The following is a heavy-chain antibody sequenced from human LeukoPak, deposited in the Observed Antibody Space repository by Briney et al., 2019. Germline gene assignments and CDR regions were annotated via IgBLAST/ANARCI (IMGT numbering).Heavy chain of an antibody. CDR2: IYYSGST. V-gene: IGHV4-59*12. D-gene: IGHD6-6*01. J-gene: IGHJ5*02. CDR3: ARGSIAARGGWFDP. Sequence: SETLSLTCTVSGGSISSYYWSWIRQPPGKGLEWIGYIYYSGSTNYNPSLKSRVTISVDTSKNQFSLKLSSVTAADTAVYYCARGSIAARGGWFDPWGQGTLVTVSS. CDR1: GGSISSYY.